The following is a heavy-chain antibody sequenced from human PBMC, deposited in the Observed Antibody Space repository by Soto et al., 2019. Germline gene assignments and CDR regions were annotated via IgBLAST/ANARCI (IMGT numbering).Heavy chain of an antibody. J-gene: IGHJ5*02. V-gene: IGHV5-51*01. Sequence: PGESLKISCKGSGYSFTSYWINWVRQMPGKGLEWMGIIYPGDSDTRYSPSFQGQVTISADRSTSTVFLQWASLKASDTAVYFCARKDKSGYFNWFDPWGQGTLVTVSS. CDR2: IYPGDSDT. D-gene: IGHD3-22*01. CDR3: ARKDKSGYFNWFDP. CDR1: GYSFTSYW.